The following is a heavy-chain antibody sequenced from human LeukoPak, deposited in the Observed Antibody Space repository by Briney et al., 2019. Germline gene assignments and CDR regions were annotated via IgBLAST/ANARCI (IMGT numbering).Heavy chain of an antibody. Sequence: ASVKVSCKASGYTFTGYYMHWVRQAPGQGLEWMGWINPNSGGTNYAQKFQGRVTMTRDTSVSTAYMELSRLRSDDTAVYYCARVYAPQLAGDYWGQGTLVTVSS. D-gene: IGHD6-13*01. J-gene: IGHJ4*02. V-gene: IGHV1-2*02. CDR1: GYTFTGYY. CDR2: INPNSGGT. CDR3: ARVYAPQLAGDY.